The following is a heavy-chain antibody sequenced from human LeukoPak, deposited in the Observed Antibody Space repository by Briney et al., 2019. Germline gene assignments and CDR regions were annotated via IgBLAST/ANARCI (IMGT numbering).Heavy chain of an antibody. Sequence: GGSLRLSCAASGFTFSSYGMHWVRQAPGKGLEWVAVISYDGSNKYYADSVKGRFTISRDNSKNTLYLQTNSLRAEDTAVYYCAKARLQNNWFDPWGQGTLVTVSS. CDR2: ISYDGSNK. CDR1: GFTFSSYG. J-gene: IGHJ5*02. V-gene: IGHV3-30*18. D-gene: IGHD4-17*01. CDR3: AKARLQNNWFDP.